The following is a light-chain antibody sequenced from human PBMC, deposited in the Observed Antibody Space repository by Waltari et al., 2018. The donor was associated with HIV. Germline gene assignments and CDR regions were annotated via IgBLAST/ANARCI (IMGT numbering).Light chain of an antibody. J-gene: IGLJ2*01. V-gene: IGLV9-49*01. Sequence: QPVLTQPPSASASLGASVTLTCTLSSGYSNYKVDWYQQRPGKGPRFVMRGGTGGMVGSKGDGIPDRCSGLGSGLNRYLTINNIQEEDESDYYCGADHGSGSNWVFGGGTKLTVL. CDR3: GADHGSGSNWV. CDR1: SGYSNYK. CDR2: GGTGGMVG.